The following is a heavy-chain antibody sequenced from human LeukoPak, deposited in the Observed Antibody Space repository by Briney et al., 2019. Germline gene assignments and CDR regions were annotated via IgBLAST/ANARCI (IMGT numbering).Heavy chain of an antibody. CDR2: INQSGGT. D-gene: IGHD2-21*01. CDR1: GGSFSGHY. V-gene: IGHV4-34*01. J-gene: IGHJ5*02. CDR3: ARAGDSYNWFDP. Sequence: SETLSLTCAVYGGSFSGHYWTWIRQPPGKGLEWIGDINQSGGTNYNPSLKSRPTISVDTSKNQFSLNLESMTAADTALYYCARAGDSYNWFDPWGQGTLVTVSS.